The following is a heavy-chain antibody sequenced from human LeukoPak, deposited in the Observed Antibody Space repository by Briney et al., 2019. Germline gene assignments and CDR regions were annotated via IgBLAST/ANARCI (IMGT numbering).Heavy chain of an antibody. J-gene: IGHJ5*02. CDR1: GFTFSSYW. CDR2: IKQDGSEK. V-gene: IGHV3-7*01. D-gene: IGHD3-3*01. CDR3: ARDLRFLIWNWFDP. Sequence: QPGGSLRLSCAASGFTFSSYWMSWVRQAPGKGLEWVANIKQDGSEKYYVDSVKGRFTISRDNAKNSLYLQMNSLRAEDTAVYYCARDLRFLIWNWFDPWGQGTLVTVSS.